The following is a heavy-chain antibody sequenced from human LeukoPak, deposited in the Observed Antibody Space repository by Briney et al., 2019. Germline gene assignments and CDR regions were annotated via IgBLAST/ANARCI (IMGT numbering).Heavy chain of an antibody. D-gene: IGHD5-18*01. CDR3: ARSMDTAMVFDSYGYFGY. V-gene: IGHV3-48*03. CDR2: ISSSGSTI. Sequence: GGSLRLSCAASGFTFSSHEMNWVRQAPGKGLEWVSYISSSGSTIYYADSVKGRFTISRDNAKNSLYLQMNSLRAEDTAVYYCARSMDTAMVFDSYGYFGYWGQGTLVTVSS. J-gene: IGHJ4*02. CDR1: GFTFSSHE.